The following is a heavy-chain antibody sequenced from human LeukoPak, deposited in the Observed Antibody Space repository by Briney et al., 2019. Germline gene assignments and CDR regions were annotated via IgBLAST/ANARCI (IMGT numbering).Heavy chain of an antibody. CDR1: GYTFTSYD. J-gene: IGHJ3*02. D-gene: IGHD6-19*01. Sequence: ASVKVSCKASGYTFTSYDINWVRQATGQGLEWMGWMNPNSGNTGYAQKFQGRVTMTRNTSISTAYMELSSLRSEDTAVYYCARELYSSGWYHRDAFDIWGQGTMVTVSS. CDR2: MNPNSGNT. CDR3: ARELYSSGWYHRDAFDI. V-gene: IGHV1-8*01.